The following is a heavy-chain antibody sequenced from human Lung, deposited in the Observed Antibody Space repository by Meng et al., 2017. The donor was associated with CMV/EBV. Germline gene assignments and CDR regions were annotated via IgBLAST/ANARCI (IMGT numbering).Heavy chain of an antibody. CDR2: INPNSGGT. CDR3: ARVFGVVVPLVGCMDV. J-gene: IGHJ6*02. Sequence: ASXXVSXKASGYTFTGYYMHWVRQAPGQGLEWMGWINPNSGGTNYAQKFQGRVTMTRDTSTSTAYMELSRLRSDDTAVYYCARVFGVVVPLVGCMDVWGQGTTVTVSS. CDR1: GYTFTGYY. V-gene: IGHV1-2*02. D-gene: IGHD2-2*01.